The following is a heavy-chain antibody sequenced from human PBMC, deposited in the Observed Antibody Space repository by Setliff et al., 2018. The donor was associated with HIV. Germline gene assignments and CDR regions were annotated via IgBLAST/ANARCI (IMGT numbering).Heavy chain of an antibody. CDR1: GFTFSNYW. J-gene: IGHJ5*02. Sequence: PGGSLRLSCAASGFTFSNYWMAWVRQAPGKGLEWVATIKQDGSEIYYMDSVKGRFTISRDNARTSLFLEMRSLRDEDTAVYLCANLWELGAWGQGTLVTVSS. D-gene: IGHD3-16*01. CDR3: ANLWELGA. CDR2: IKQDGSEI. V-gene: IGHV3-7*03.